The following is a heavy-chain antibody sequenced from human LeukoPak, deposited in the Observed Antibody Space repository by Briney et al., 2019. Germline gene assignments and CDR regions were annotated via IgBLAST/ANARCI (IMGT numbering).Heavy chain of an antibody. Sequence: GASVKVSCKASGYTFTDYYMHWVRQAPGRGLEWVGLINPSGSRTICAQKFQGRVTMTRDTSTSTVYMELSSLRSEDTAVYYCARGGGYDSSGYYNRFDYWGQGTLVTVSS. CDR2: INPSGSRT. D-gene: IGHD3-22*01. V-gene: IGHV1-46*01. J-gene: IGHJ4*02. CDR3: ARGGGYDSSGYYNRFDY. CDR1: GYTFTDYY.